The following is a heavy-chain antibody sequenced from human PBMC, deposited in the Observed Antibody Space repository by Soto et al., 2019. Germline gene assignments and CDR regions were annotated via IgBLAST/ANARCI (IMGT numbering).Heavy chain of an antibody. CDR3: ARDPHEFWTSYWFDP. D-gene: IGHD3-3*01. J-gene: IGHJ5*02. V-gene: IGHV1-18*01. CDR2: ISAYDGKT. CDR1: GYTFNTYG. Sequence: ASVKVSCKTSGYTFNTYGINWVRQAPGQGLELMGWISAYDGKTTYAEKFQGRVTLTTDTSTSTAYMELRSLRSDDTAIYYCARDPHEFWTSYWFDPWGPGTQVTVSS.